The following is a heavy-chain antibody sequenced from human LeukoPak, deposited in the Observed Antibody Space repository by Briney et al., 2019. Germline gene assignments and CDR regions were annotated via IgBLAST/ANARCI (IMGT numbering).Heavy chain of an antibody. D-gene: IGHD2-2*01. CDR3: AWGDCSSTSCPFGYYYYYMDV. V-gene: IGHV1-69*13. Sequence: SVKVSCKASGGTFSSYAISWVRQAPGQGLEWMGGIIPIFGTANYAQKFQGRVTITADESTSTAYMELSSLRSEDTAVYYCAWGDCSSTSCPFGYYYYYMDVWGKGTTVTVSS. CDR1: GGTFSSYA. J-gene: IGHJ6*03. CDR2: IIPIFGTA.